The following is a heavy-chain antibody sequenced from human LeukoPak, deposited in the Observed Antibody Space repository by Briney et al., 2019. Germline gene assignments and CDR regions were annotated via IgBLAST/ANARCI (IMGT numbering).Heavy chain of an antibody. D-gene: IGHD2-15*01. J-gene: IGHJ6*02. CDR3: ARGIVVVVAATPNYGMDV. Sequence: SETLSLTCAVYGGSFNNYYWSWIRQPPGKGLEWIGEINHSGSTNYNPSLKSRVTISVDTTKNQFSLKLSSVTAADTAVYYCARGIVVVVAATPNYGMDVWGQGTTVTVSS. V-gene: IGHV4-34*01. CDR2: INHSGST. CDR1: GGSFNNYY.